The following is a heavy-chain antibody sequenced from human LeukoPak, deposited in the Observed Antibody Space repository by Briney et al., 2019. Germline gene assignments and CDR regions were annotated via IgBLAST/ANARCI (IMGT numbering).Heavy chain of an antibody. CDR2: INPSGGST. CDR1: GYTFTSYY. D-gene: IGHD6-19*01. J-gene: IGHJ6*02. CDR3: ARDSSRRAVAHYYGMDV. Sequence: ASVKVSCKASGYTFTSYYMPWVRQAPGQGLEWMGIINPSGGSTSYAQKFQGRVTMTRDTSTSTVYMELSSLRSEDTAVYYCARDSSRRAVAHYYGMDVWGQGTTVTVSS. V-gene: IGHV1-46*01.